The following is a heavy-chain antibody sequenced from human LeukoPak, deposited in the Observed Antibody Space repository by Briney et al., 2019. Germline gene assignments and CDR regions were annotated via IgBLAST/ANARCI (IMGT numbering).Heavy chain of an antibody. D-gene: IGHD5-18*01. CDR3: ARGFKRGYSYGPPDY. J-gene: IGHJ4*02. CDR1: GFTFSSYA. CDR2: IKQDGSEK. V-gene: IGHV3-7*01. Sequence: PGGSLRLSCAASGFTFSSYAMSWVRQAPGKGLEWVANIKQDGSEKYYVDSVKGRFTISRDDAKNSLYLQMNSLRAEDTAVYYCARGFKRGYSYGPPDYWGQGTLVTVSS.